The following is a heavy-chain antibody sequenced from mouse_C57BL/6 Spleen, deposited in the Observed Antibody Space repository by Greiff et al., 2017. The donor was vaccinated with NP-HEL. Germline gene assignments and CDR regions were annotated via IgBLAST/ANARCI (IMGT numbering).Heavy chain of an antibody. D-gene: IGHD2-1*01. CDR3: ARSRGNYDFDY. CDR1: GYTFTSYW. CDR2: IDPSDSYT. V-gene: IGHV1-59*01. J-gene: IGHJ2*01. Sequence: QVQLQQPGAELVRPGTSVKLSCKASGYTFTSYWMHWVKQRPGQGLEWIGVIDPSDSYTNSNQKFKGKATLTVDTSSSTAYMQLSSLTSEDSAVYYCARSRGNYDFDYWGQGTTLTVSS.